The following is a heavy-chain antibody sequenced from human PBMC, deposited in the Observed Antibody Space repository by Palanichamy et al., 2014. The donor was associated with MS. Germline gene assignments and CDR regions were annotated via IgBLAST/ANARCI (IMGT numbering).Heavy chain of an antibody. Sequence: QVRLQQSGPGLVKPSQTLSLTCAISGDSVSSNSAAWNWIRQSPSRGLEWLGRTYHRSNWNSDYAAFVKGRITINADTSKNQFSLQLTSLTPEDTAVYYCARGWALDPWGQGTLVTVSS. J-gene: IGHJ5*02. CDR3: ARGWALDP. D-gene: IGHD1-26*01. CDR1: GDSVSSNSAA. V-gene: IGHV6-1*01. CDR2: TYHRSNWNS.